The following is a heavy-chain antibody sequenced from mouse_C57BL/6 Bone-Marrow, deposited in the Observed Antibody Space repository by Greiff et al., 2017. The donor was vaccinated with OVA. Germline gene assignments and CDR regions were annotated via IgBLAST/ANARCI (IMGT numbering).Heavy chain of an antibody. D-gene: IGHD1-3*01. CDR2: IDPEDGDT. Sequence: VQLKESGAELVRPGASVKLSCTASGFNIKDYYMHWVKQRPEQGLEWLGRIDPEDGDTEYAPQFQGKATMPADPSSNPASLQLSSLTSEDTAVYYCTKELGYFDVWGTGTTVTVSA. CDR3: TKELGYFDV. CDR1: GFNIKDYY. V-gene: IGHV14-1*01. J-gene: IGHJ1*03.